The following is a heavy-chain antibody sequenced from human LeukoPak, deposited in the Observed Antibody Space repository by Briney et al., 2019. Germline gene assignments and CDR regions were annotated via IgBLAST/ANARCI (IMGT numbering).Heavy chain of an antibody. V-gene: IGHV3-7*04. D-gene: IGHD6-13*01. J-gene: IGHJ4*02. CDR2: IKQDESEK. CDR1: GFTFSRYW. CDR3: ARGLLAAAGIDY. Sequence: GGSLRLSCAASGFTFSRYWMTWVRQAPGKGLEWVANIKQDESEKNHVDSVKGRFTISRDNAKNSLYLQMNSLRAEDTAVYYCARGLLAAAGIDYWGQGALVTVSS.